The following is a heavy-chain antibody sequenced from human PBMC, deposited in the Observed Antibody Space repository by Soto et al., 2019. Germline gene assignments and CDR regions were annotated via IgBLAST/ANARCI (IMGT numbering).Heavy chain of an antibody. Sequence: QVQLVQSGAEVKKPGASVKVSCKASGYTFTSYYMHWVRQAPGQGLEWMGIINPSGGSTSYAQKFQGRVTMTRDTSTSTVYMELSSRRSEDTAVYYCARVGGGRNWFDPWGQGTLVTVSS. J-gene: IGHJ5*02. CDR3: ARVGGGRNWFDP. D-gene: IGHD1-26*01. V-gene: IGHV1-46*01. CDR2: INPSGGST. CDR1: GYTFTSYY.